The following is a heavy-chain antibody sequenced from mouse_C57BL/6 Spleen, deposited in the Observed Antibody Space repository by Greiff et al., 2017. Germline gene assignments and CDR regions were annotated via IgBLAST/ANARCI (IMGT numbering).Heavy chain of an antibody. CDR2: ISNGGGST. CDR1: GFTFSDYY. J-gene: IGHJ4*01. V-gene: IGHV5-12*01. Sequence: EVQLVESGGGLVQPGGSLKLSCAASGFTFSDYYMYWVRQTPEKRLEWVAYISNGGGSTYYPDTVKGRFTISRDNAKNTLYLQMSRLKSEDTAMYYCARRYYYGYAMDYWGQGTSVTVSS. CDR3: ARRYYYGYAMDY. D-gene: IGHD1-1*01.